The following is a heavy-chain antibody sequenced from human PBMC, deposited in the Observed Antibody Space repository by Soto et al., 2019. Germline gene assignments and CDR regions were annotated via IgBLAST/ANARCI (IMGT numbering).Heavy chain of an antibody. CDR3: ARIVDCSGGSCYSDYWYFDL. V-gene: IGHV2-26*01. CDR2: IFSNDEK. Sequence: QVTLKESGPVLVKPTETLTLTCTVSGFSLSNARMGVSWIRQPPGKALEWLAHIFSNDEKSYSTSLKSRLTISKDTSKSQVVLTMTNVDPVDTATYYCARIVDCSGGSCYSDYWYFDLWGRGTLVTVSS. J-gene: IGHJ2*01. CDR1: GFSLSNARMG. D-gene: IGHD2-15*01.